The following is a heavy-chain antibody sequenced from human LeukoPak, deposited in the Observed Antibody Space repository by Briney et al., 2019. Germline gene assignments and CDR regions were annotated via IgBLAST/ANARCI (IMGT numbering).Heavy chain of an antibody. CDR2: IYTSGST. CDR1: GGPLSSGSYY. D-gene: IGHD1-26*01. J-gene: IGHJ3*02. CDR3: AREVGATGAFDI. Sequence: SETLSLTCTVSGGPLSSGSYYGSWIRRPAGKGLEWIGRIYTSGSTNYNPSLKSRVTISVDTSKNQFSLKLNSVTAADTAVYYCAREVGATGAFDIWGQGTMVTVSS. V-gene: IGHV4-61*02.